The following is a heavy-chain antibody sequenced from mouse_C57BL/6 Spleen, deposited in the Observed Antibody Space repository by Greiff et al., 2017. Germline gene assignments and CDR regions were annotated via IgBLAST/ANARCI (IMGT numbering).Heavy chain of an antibody. D-gene: IGHD2-5*01. CDR1: GYTFTSYW. CDR3: ERGGLYCSKPVAD. Sequence: QVQLQQPGTELVKPGASVKLSCKASGYTFTSYWMHWVKQRPGQGLEWIGNINPSNGGTNYNEKFKSKATLTVDKSSSTAYMQLSSLTSGDSAVYDCERGGLYCSKPVADWGQGALVTVSA. CDR2: INPSNGGT. J-gene: IGHJ3*01. V-gene: IGHV1-53*01.